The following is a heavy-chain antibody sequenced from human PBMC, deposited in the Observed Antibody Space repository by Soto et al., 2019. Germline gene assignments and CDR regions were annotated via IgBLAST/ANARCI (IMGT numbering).Heavy chain of an antibody. CDR2: INHSGST. CDR1: GGSFSGYY. J-gene: IGHJ5*02. Sequence: SETLSLTCAVYGGSFSGYYWSWIRQPPGKGLEWIGEINHSGSTNYNPSLKSRVTISVDTSKNQFSLKLSSVTAADTAVYYCARGGYSGYDQRGWFDPWGQGTLVTVSS. CDR3: ARGGYSGYDQRGWFDP. V-gene: IGHV4-34*01. D-gene: IGHD5-12*01.